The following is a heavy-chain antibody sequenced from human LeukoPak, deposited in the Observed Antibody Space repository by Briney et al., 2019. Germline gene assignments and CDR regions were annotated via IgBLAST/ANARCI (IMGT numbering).Heavy chain of an antibody. Sequence: GGSLRLSCAASGFTFSSYGMHWVRQAPGKGLEWVAFIRYDGSNKYYADSVKGRFTISRDNSKNTLYLQMNSLRAEDTAVYYCARRGAAGYYDFWSGSPGDAFDIWGQGTMVTVSS. J-gene: IGHJ3*02. CDR2: IRYDGSNK. CDR1: GFTFSSYG. D-gene: IGHD3-3*01. V-gene: IGHV3-30*02. CDR3: ARRGAAGYYDFWSGSPGDAFDI.